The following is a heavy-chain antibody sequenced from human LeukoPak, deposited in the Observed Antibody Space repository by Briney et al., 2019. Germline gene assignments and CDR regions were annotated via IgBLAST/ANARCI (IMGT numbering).Heavy chain of an antibody. V-gene: IGHV3-23*01. CDR1: GFTFSSYA. D-gene: IGHD2-21*02. Sequence: PGGSLRLSCVASGFTFSSYAMRWVRQVPGKGLQWVSAISNSGGSTHYVDSVKGRFTISRDNSKNTLYLQMNSLRAEDTAVYYCARRRYCGGDCRIYDFDYWGQGTLVTVSS. CDR3: ARRRYCGGDCRIYDFDY. CDR2: ISNSGGST. J-gene: IGHJ4*02.